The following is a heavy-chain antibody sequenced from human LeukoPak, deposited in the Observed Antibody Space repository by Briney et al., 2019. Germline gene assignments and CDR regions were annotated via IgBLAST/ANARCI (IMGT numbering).Heavy chain of an antibody. J-gene: IGHJ4*02. Sequence: GASVKVSCKASGYTFTGYYMHWVRQAPGQGLEWMGWINPNSGGTNYAQKFQGRVTMTRDTSISTAYMELSRLRSDDTAVYYRARDSSVASSGCFFDWGQGTLVTVSS. V-gene: IGHV1-2*02. CDR1: GYTFTGYY. CDR2: INPNSGGT. D-gene: IGHD3-22*01. CDR3: ARDSSVASSGCFFD.